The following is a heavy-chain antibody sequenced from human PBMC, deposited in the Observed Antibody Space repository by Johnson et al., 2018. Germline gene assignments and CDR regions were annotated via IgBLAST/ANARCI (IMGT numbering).Heavy chain of an antibody. CDR2: IWYVGTKK. CDR1: GFTFSHYG. D-gene: IGHD4-17*01. J-gene: IGHJ6*02. Sequence: QVQLVQSGGGVVQPRRSLRLSCAASGFTFSHYGMHWVRQAPGKGLEGVAVIWYVGTKKYYADSVKGRFTISRDNSKNTIFLQMNSLRAEDTAVYFCAREISDGDYASGLDVWGQGTTVTVFS. CDR3: AREISDGDYASGLDV. V-gene: IGHV3-33*01.